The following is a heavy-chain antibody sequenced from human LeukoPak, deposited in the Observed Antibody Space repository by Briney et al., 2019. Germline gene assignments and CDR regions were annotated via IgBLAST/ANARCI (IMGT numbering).Heavy chain of an antibody. CDR1: GGSISSYY. J-gene: IGHJ3*02. Sequence: SETQSLTCTVSGGSISSYYWSWIRQPPGKGLEWIGYIYYSGSTNYNPSLKSRVTISVDTSKNQFSLKLSSVTAADTAVYYCASLGYSYDDAFDIWGQGTMVTVSS. CDR3: ASLGYSYDDAFDI. V-gene: IGHV4-59*01. D-gene: IGHD5-18*01. CDR2: IYYSGST.